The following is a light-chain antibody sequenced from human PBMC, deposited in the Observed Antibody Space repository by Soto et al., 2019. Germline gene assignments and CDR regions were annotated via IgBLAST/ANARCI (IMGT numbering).Light chain of an antibody. V-gene: IGKV3-20*01. Sequence: EIVLTQSPGALSLSPGERATLSCRASQSVTSSYLAWYQQKPGQAPRLLIYGASIRATGVPGRFSGSGSGTDFTLTITRLEPEDFAVYYCQQYGTSPLMYTFGQGTKVEIK. CDR1: QSVTSSY. CDR3: QQYGTSPLMYT. J-gene: IGKJ2*01. CDR2: GAS.